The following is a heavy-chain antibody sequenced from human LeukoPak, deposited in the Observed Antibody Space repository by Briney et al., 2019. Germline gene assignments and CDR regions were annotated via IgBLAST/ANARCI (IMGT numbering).Heavy chain of an antibody. CDR3: ARGGWYPESFQH. Sequence: SETLSLTCTVSGDSISSYYWSWIRQPAGKGLEWIGRIYTSGSTDYNPSLKSRVTMSVDTSKNQFSLKLSSVTAADTAVYYCARGGWYPESFQHWGQGALVTVSS. V-gene: IGHV4-4*07. CDR2: IYTSGST. CDR1: GDSISSYY. D-gene: IGHD6-19*01. J-gene: IGHJ1*01.